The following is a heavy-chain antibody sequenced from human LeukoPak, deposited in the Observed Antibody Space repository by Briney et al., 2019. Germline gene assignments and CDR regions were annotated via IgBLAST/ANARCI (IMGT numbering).Heavy chain of an antibody. CDR3: ASPSKWELSDLGC. Sequence: PSETLSLTCTVSGGSIRSNTYYWAWVRQPPGKGLEWIGSIYHTGTTYYNPSLKSRVTISVDTSSNRFSLQLRSVTAADTATYYCASPSKWELSDLGCWGRGTLVTVSS. V-gene: IGHV4-39*01. CDR2: IYHTGTT. D-gene: IGHD1-26*01. CDR1: GGSIRSNTYY. J-gene: IGHJ4*01.